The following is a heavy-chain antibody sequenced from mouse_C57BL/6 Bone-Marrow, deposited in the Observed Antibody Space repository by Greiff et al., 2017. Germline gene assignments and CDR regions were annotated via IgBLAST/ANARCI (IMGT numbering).Heavy chain of an antibody. D-gene: IGHD1-1*01. Sequence: VQLQQSGAELVRPGASVTLSCKASGYTFTDYEMHWVKQTPVHGLEWIGAIDPETGGTAYNQKFKGKAILTADKSSSTAYMELRSLTSEDSAVYYCTRRRYYGSSPFAYWGQGTLVTVSA. J-gene: IGHJ3*01. CDR3: TRRRYYGSSPFAY. CDR1: GYTFTDYE. CDR2: IDPETGGT. V-gene: IGHV1-15*01.